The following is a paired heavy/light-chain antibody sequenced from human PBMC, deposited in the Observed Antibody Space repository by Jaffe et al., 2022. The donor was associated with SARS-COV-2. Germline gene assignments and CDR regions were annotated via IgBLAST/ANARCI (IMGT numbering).Light chain of an antibody. V-gene: IGKV2-28*01. CDR3: MQALQTRIT. CDR1: QSLLHSNGYNY. J-gene: IGKJ5*01. CDR2: LGS. Sequence: DIVMTQSPLSLPVTPGEPASISCRSSQSLLHSNGYNYLDWYLQKPGQSPQLLIYLGSNRASGVPDRFSGSGSGTDFTLKISRVEAEDVGVYYCMQALQTRITFGQGTRLEIK.
Heavy chain of an antibody. Sequence: QVQLVESGGGVVQPGRSLRLSCAASGFTFSSYGMHWVRQAPGKGLEWVAVISYDGSNKYYADSVKGRFTISRDNSKNTLYLQMNSLRAEDTAVYYCAKEALAVEYIYYYGMDVWGQGTTVTVSS. CDR3: AKEALAVEYIYYYGMDV. CDR2: ISYDGSNK. D-gene: IGHD6-19*01. CDR1: GFTFSSYG. J-gene: IGHJ6*02. V-gene: IGHV3-30*18.